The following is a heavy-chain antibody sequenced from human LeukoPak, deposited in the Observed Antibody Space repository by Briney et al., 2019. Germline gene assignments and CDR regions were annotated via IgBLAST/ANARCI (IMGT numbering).Heavy chain of an antibody. CDR1: GFTFSSYA. CDR3: AKGGGSGYYNHFDY. V-gene: IGHV3-23*01. CDR2: ISGSGGST. J-gene: IGHJ4*02. D-gene: IGHD3-22*01. Sequence: PGGSLRLSCAASGFTFSSYAMSWVRQAPGRGLEWVSTISGSGGSTYYADSVKGRFTISRDNSKNTLYLLTNSLRAEDTAVYYCAKGGGSGYYNHFDYWGQGTLVTVSS.